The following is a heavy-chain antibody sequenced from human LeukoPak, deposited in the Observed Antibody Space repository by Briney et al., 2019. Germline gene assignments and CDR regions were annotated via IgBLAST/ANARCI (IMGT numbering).Heavy chain of an antibody. D-gene: IGHD5/OR15-5a*01. Sequence: ASVKVSCKASGYTFTGYYMHWVRQAPGQGLEWMGWINPNSGGTNYAQKFQGRVTMTEDTSTDTAYMELSSLRSEDTAVYYCATDLRGSTYYFDYWGQGTLVTVSS. V-gene: IGHV1-2*02. CDR3: ATDLRGSTYYFDY. J-gene: IGHJ4*02. CDR2: INPNSGGT. CDR1: GYTFTGYY.